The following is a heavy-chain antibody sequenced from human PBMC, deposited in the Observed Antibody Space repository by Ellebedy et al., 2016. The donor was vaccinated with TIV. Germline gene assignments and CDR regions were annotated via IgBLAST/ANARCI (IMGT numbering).Heavy chain of an antibody. Sequence: PGGSLRLSCTASGFTFGDYAMSWFRQAPGKGLEWVGFIRSKAYGGTTEYAASVKGRFTISRDDSKNSVYLQMNSLKTEDTAVYYCGRKGYWTVTSWGQGTLVTVSS. CDR3: GRKGYWTVTS. CDR1: GFTFGDYA. CDR2: IRSKAYGGTT. D-gene: IGHD2-8*02. V-gene: IGHV3-49*03. J-gene: IGHJ5*02.